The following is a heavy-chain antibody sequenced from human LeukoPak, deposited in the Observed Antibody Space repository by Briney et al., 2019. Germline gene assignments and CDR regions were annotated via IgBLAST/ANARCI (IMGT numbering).Heavy chain of an antibody. CDR1: GFTFSSNW. J-gene: IGHJ4*02. Sequence: GGSLRLSCVDSGFTFSSNWMTWVRQAPGKGLEWVANIKRDGSEKYYGGSVKGRFTISRENSKHSLYLQMDRLRVEDTAVYYFAKELGSASTPLDYWGQGTLVTVSA. D-gene: IGHD6-19*01. CDR2: IKRDGSEK. V-gene: IGHV3-7*04. CDR3: AKELGSASTPLDY.